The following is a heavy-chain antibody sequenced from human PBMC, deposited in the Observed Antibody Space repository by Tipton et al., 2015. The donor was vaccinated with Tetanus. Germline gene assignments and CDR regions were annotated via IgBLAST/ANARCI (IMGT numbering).Heavy chain of an antibody. D-gene: IGHD3-16*01. CDR2: INHSGGT. CDR3: ARAGETPLWGAFNS. V-gene: IGHV4-34*01. CDR1: VGSFSGYY. J-gene: IGHJ4*02. Sequence: TLSLTCAVYVGSFSGYYWSWIRQPPGKGLEWIGEINHSGGTNYNPSLKSRVTISIDTSKNQFSLKLNSVTAADTAVYYCARAGETPLWGAFNSWGQGALVTVSS.